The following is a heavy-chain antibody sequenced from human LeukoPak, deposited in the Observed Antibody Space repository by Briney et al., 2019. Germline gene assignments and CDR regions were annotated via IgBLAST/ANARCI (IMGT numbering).Heavy chain of an antibody. J-gene: IGHJ4*02. D-gene: IGHD6-19*01. CDR2: ISSSSSYT. V-gene: IGHV3-11*03. CDR1: GFTFSDCY. CDR3: ATARIAVAYPRIDY. Sequence: GGSLRLSCASCGFTFSDCYMSWIRQAPGKGLEWVSYISSSSSYTNYADSVKGRFTISRDNAKNSLYLQMNSLRAEDTAVYYCATARIAVAYPRIDYWGQGTLVTVSS.